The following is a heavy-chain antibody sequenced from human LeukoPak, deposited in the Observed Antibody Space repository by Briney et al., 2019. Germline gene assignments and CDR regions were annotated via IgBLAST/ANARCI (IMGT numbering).Heavy chain of an antibody. Sequence: GGSLRLSCAASGFTFSSYAMSWVRQATGKGLEWVSAISGSGGSTYYADSVKGRFTISRDNSKNTLYLQMNSLRAEDTAVYYCAKDRAGYCSGWYWEYWGQGTLVTVSS. J-gene: IGHJ4*02. CDR3: AKDRAGYCSGWYWEY. D-gene: IGHD6-19*01. CDR2: ISGSGGST. CDR1: GFTFSSYA. V-gene: IGHV3-23*01.